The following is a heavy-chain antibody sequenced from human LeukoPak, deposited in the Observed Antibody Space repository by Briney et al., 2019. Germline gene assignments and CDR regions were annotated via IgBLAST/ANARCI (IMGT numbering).Heavy chain of an antibody. V-gene: IGHV1-18*01. D-gene: IGHD6-19*01. CDR2: ISTYNGNS. J-gene: IGHJ3*02. CDR3: ARAGGWAREDYKGDAFHI. CDR1: GYTFTNYG. Sequence: ASGKVSCKASGYTFTNYGVSWVRQAPGQGLEWMGWISTYNGNSNYAQKLQDRVTMTTDTSTTTAYMDLRSLRSDDTAVYYCARAGGWAREDYKGDAFHIWGQGTMVTVSS.